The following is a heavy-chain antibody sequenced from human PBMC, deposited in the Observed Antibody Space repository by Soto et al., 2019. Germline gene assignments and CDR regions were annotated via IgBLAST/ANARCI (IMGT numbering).Heavy chain of an antibody. CDR3: ARVEMATTNPYYFDY. CDR1: GFTFSSYA. J-gene: IGHJ4*02. D-gene: IGHD2-21*01. Sequence: QVQLVESGGGVVQPGRSLRLSCAASGFTFSSYAMHWVRQAPGKGLEWVAVISYDGSNKYYADSVKGRFTISRDNSKNTLYLQMNSRRAEDTAVYYCARVEMATTNPYYFDYWGQGTLVTVSS. V-gene: IGHV3-30-3*01. CDR2: ISYDGSNK.